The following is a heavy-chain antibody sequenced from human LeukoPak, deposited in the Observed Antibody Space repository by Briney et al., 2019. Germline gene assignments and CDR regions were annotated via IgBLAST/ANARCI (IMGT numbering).Heavy chain of an antibody. J-gene: IGHJ6*03. CDR3: ARSYCSGGSCYSPGLSYYMDV. CDR2: IIPIFGTA. Sequence: ASVKVSCKASGGTFSSYAISWVRQAPGQGLEWMGGIIPIFGTANYAQKFQGRVTITADESTSTAYMELSSLRSEDTAVYYCARSYCSGGSCYSPGLSYYMDVWGKGTTVTISS. CDR1: GGTFSSYA. D-gene: IGHD2-15*01. V-gene: IGHV1-69*13.